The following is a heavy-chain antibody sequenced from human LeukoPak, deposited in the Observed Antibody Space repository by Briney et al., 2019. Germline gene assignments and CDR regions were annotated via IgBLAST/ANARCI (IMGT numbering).Heavy chain of an antibody. CDR3: AKIQGYFDY. V-gene: IGHV3-23*01. J-gene: IGHJ4*02. CDR2: ISGSGDRT. CDR1: GFTFSSYG. Sequence: GGSLRLSCAASGFTFSSYGMSWVRQAPGKGLVWVSAISGSGDRTYYADSVKGRFTISRDNPKNTLYLQLNSLRAEDTAVYYCAKIQGYFDYWGQGTLVTVSS.